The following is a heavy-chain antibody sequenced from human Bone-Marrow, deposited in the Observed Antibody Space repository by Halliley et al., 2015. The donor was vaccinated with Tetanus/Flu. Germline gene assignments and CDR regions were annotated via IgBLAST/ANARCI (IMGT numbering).Heavy chain of an antibody. D-gene: IGHD3-22*01. CDR2: IWGGGGST. CDR3: AKDTFFYYECTEGYLDS. V-gene: IGHV3-23*01. J-gene: IGHJ4*02. Sequence: SLRLSCAASGFTFSSYVMPWVRQAPGKGLEWVSGIWGGGGSTYYADSVKGRFTISRDNSKNTVYLQMNSLRAEDTAVYYCAKDTFFYYECTEGYLDSWGRGTLVTVSS. CDR1: GFTFSSYV.